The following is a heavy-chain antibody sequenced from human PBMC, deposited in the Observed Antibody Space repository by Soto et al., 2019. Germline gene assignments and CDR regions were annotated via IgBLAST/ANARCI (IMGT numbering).Heavy chain of an antibody. V-gene: IGHV5-10-1*01. J-gene: IGHJ4*02. CDR2: IDPIDSYT. CDR1: GNSFTSTW. D-gene: IGHD1-1*01. CDR3: ARRSCAGTSCFFDY. Sequence: EVQLVQSGAEVKKPGESLRISCQGSGNSFTSTWISWVRQTPGKGLEWMGRIDPIDSYTYYSPSFKGHVTITADKSTTTAYLHWSSLKASDTAMYYCARRSCAGTSCFFDYWGQGTLVAVSA.